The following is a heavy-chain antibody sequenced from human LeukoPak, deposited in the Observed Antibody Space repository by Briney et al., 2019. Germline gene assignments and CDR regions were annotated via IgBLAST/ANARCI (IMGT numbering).Heavy chain of an antibody. V-gene: IGHV1-69*01. CDR3: ARDVRHKYCSSASCYRGWFDP. Sequence: SVKVSCKASGGTFSSYAISWVRQAPGQGLEWMGGIIPIFGTANYAQKFQGRVTITADESTNTAYMELSSLRSEDTAVYYCARDVRHKYCSSASCYRGWFDPWGQGTLVTVSS. D-gene: IGHD2-2*01. J-gene: IGHJ5*02. CDR1: GGTFSSYA. CDR2: IIPIFGTA.